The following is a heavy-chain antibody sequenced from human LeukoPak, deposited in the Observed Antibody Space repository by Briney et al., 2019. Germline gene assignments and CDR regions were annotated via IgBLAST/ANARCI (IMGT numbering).Heavy chain of an antibody. J-gene: IGHJ3*02. CDR2: MNPNSGNT. CDR3: ASLPWYTLYAFDI. CDR1: GYTFTSYD. D-gene: IGHD1-1*01. V-gene: IGHV1-8*01. Sequence: GASVKVSCKASGYTFTSYDINWVRQATGQGLEWMGWMNPNSGNTGYAQKFQGRVTMTRNTSISTAYMELSSLRSEDTAVYYCASLPWYTLYAFDIWGQGTMVTVSS.